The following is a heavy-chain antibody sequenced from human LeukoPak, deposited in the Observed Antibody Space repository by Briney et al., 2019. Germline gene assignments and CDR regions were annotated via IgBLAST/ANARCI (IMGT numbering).Heavy chain of an antibody. Sequence: PGGSLRLSCAASGFTFSSYWVSWVRQAPGKGLEWVANIKQDGSEKYYVDSVKGRFTISRDNAKNSLYLQMNSLRAEDTAVYYCARDPGGGYYGSGSYYPYYYYYGMDVWGQGTTVTVSS. CDR3: ARDPGGGYYGSGSYYPYYYYYGMDV. J-gene: IGHJ6*02. CDR1: GFTFSSYW. D-gene: IGHD3-10*01. V-gene: IGHV3-7*01. CDR2: IKQDGSEK.